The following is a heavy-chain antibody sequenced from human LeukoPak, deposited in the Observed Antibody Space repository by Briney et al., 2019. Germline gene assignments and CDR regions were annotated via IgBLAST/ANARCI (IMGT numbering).Heavy chain of an antibody. D-gene: IGHD4-17*01. CDR1: GFTFSSYN. Sequence: GGSLRLSCAASGFTFSSYNMHWVRQAPGKGLEWVSSISSSSSYIYYADSVKGRFTISRDNVKRSLYLQVNSLRAEDTAVYYCAREGIEGDYDPAYYYYGVDVWGQGTTVTVSS. V-gene: IGHV3-21*01. CDR3: AREGIEGDYDPAYYYYGVDV. CDR2: ISSSSSYI. J-gene: IGHJ6*02.